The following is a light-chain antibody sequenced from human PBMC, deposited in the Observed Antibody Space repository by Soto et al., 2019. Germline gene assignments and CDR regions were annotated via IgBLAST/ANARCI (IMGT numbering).Light chain of an antibody. CDR1: SSDVGGYDY. J-gene: IGLJ1*01. V-gene: IGLV2-14*01. CDR3: SSHPSGSTRV. CDR2: EVT. Sequence: QSALTQPASVSGSPGQSIAISCTGTSSDVGGYDYVSWYQQQPDKAPKLMIYEVTKRPSGVSNRFSGSKSGNTASLTISGLHFEDEAEYYSSSHPSGSTRVFGTGTKVTVL.